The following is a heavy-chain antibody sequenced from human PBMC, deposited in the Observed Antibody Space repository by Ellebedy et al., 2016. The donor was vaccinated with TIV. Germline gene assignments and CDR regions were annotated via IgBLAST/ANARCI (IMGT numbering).Heavy chain of an antibody. CDR3: ARWVGHFDF. CDR2: VHYSGIT. D-gene: IGHD1-26*01. Sequence: MPSETLSLTCTVSGGSMNNGSYFWGWIRQPPGKGLEWIGSVHYSGITYSNPSLKRRVTISVDTSKNQFPLKLSSVTTADTAVYYCARWVGHFDFWGQGAQVTVSS. CDR1: GGSMNNGSYF. V-gene: IGHV4-39*06. J-gene: IGHJ4*02.